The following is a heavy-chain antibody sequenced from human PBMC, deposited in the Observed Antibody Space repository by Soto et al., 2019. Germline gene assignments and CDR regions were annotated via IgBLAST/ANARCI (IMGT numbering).Heavy chain of an antibody. CDR1: GGSFSNSFAY. D-gene: IGHD1-7*01. CDR2: VYFTGST. V-gene: IGHV4-39*01. Sequence: SETLSLTCTVSGGSFSNSFAYWCWIRQPPGKGLEWIGSVYFTGSTYSSPSLQSRVTISVDTSKNQFSLKLSSVTAADTAVYYCARSLYNWNYYFDSWGQGTLVTVSS. J-gene: IGHJ4*02. CDR3: ARSLYNWNYYFDS.